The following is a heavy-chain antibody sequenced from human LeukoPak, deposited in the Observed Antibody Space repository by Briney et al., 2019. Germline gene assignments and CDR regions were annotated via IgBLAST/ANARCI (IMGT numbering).Heavy chain of an antibody. J-gene: IGHJ3*02. D-gene: IGHD1-7*01. CDR1: GYTFTGYY. CDR3: AREAASITGTPMGFDI. CDR2: INPNSGGT. V-gene: IGHV1-2*02. Sequence: ASVKISCKASGYTFTGYYMHWVRQAPGQGLEWMGWINPNSGGTNYAQKFQGRVTMTRDTSISTAYMELSRLRSDDTAVYYCAREAASITGTPMGFDIWGQGTMVTVSS.